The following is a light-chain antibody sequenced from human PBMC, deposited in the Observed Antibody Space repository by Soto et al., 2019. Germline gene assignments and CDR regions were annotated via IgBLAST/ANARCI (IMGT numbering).Light chain of an antibody. CDR1: SSDVGGYNY. V-gene: IGLV2-8*01. J-gene: IGLJ2*01. Sequence: SVLTQPPSASGSPGQSVTISCTGTSSDVGGYNYVSWYQQHPGKAPKLMIYEVSKRPSGVPDRFSGSKSGNTASLTVSGLQAEDEADYYCSSYAGSNNVVFGGGPKLTVL. CDR2: EVS. CDR3: SSYAGSNNVV.